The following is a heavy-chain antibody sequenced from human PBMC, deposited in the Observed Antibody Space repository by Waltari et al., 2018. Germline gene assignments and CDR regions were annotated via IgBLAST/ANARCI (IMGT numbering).Heavy chain of an antibody. CDR2: ISSSSTYI. CDR3: ARVFYSSMGNFGMDV. J-gene: IGHJ6*02. V-gene: IGHV3-21*01. Sequence: VESGGGLVKPGGSLRLSCAASGFIFNIYDMNWVRQAPGKGLEWVSSISSSSTYIYYADSVKGRFTISRDNAKNSLYLQMNSLRAEDTAVYYCARVFYSSMGNFGMDVWGQGTTVTVSS. CDR1: GFIFNIYD. D-gene: IGHD6-13*01.